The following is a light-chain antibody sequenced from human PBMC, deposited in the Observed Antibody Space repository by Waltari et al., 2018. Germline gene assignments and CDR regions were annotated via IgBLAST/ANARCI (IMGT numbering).Light chain of an antibody. CDR2: DVS. CDR1: SSDVGHYNY. CDR3: CSYAGIYTWV. Sequence: QSALTQPRSVSGSPGQSVTISCTGTSSDVGHYNYVSWFQQYPGKATKLMISDVSERPSGVPDRFSGSKSGNTASLTISGLQAEDEADYYCCSYAGIYTWVFGGGTQLTVL. V-gene: IGLV2-11*01. J-gene: IGLJ3*02.